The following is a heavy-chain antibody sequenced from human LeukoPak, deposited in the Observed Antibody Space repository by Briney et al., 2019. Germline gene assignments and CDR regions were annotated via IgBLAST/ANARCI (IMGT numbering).Heavy chain of an antibody. CDR3: AKDPSEGGYYDY. CDR2: IRYDGSNK. D-gene: IGHD3-22*01. Sequence: GGSLRPSCAASGFTFSSNAMHWVRQAPGKGLEWVAFIRYDGSNKYYADSVKGRFTISRDNSKNTLYLQMNSLRAEDTAVYYCAKDPSEGGYYDYWGQGTLVTVSS. CDR1: GFTFSSNA. V-gene: IGHV3-30*02. J-gene: IGHJ4*02.